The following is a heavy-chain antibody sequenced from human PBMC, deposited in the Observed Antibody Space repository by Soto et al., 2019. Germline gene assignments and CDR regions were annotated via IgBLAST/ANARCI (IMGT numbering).Heavy chain of an antibody. CDR3: ARGQRESTVTTLRYYYYYIDV. CDR1: GGSISSGDYY. Sequence: PSETLSLTCTVSGGSISSGDYYWSWIRQPPGKGLEWIGYIYYSGSTYYNPSLKSRVTISVDTSKNQFSLKLSSVTAADTAVYHCARGQRESTVTTLRYYYYYIDVWGKGTTFTAPS. V-gene: IGHV4-30-4*01. CDR2: IYYSGST. D-gene: IGHD4-4*01. J-gene: IGHJ6*03.